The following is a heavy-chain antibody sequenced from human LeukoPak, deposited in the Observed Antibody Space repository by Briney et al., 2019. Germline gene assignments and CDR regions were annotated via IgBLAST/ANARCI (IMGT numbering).Heavy chain of an antibody. V-gene: IGHV1-69*05. CDR2: IIPIFGTA. D-gene: IGHD1-26*01. CDR3: AGYSGSYRGFDY. CDR1: GGTFSSYA. J-gene: IGHJ4*02. Sequence: GSSVKLSCKASGGTFSSYAISWVRQAPGQGLEWMGGIIPIFGTANYAQKFQGRVTITTDESTSTAYMELSSLRSEDTAVYYCAGYSGSYRGFDYWGQGTLVTVSS.